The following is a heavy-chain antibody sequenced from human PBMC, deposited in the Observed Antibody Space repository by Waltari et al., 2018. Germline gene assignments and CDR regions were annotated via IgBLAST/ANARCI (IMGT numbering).Heavy chain of an antibody. Sequence: QVQLQQWGAGLLKPSETLSLTCAVYGGSFSGYYWRWIRQPPGKGLAWIGEINHSGSTNYNPSLKSRVTISVDTSKNQFSLKLSSVTAADTAVYYCARERGYYDILTGYVNSYWYFDLWGRGTLVTVSS. V-gene: IGHV4-34*01. D-gene: IGHD3-9*01. J-gene: IGHJ2*01. CDR1: GGSFSGYY. CDR2: INHSGST. CDR3: ARERGYYDILTGYVNSYWYFDL.